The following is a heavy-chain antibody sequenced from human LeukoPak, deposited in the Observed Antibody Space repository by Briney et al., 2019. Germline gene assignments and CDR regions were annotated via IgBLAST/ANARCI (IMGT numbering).Heavy chain of an antibody. CDR3: ASLLPYYYDSSGSDY. CDR1: GGSISSYY. CDR2: IYYSGST. D-gene: IGHD3-22*01. V-gene: IGHV4-59*08. J-gene: IGHJ4*02. Sequence: PSETLSLTCTVSGGSISSYYWSWIRQPPGKGLEWIGYIYYSGSTNYNPSLKSRVTISVDTSKNQFSLKLSSVTAADTAVYYCASLLPYYYDSSGSDYWGQGTLVTVSS.